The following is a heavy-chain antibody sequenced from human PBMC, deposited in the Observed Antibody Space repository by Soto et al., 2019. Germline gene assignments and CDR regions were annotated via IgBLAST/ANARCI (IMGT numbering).Heavy chain of an antibody. V-gene: IGHV4-34*01. J-gene: IGHJ6*02. CDR1: GGSFSGYY. CDR2: INHSGST. CDR3: ARNGSYYNFWSGYYFGGGMDV. Sequence: PSETLSLTFAVYGGSFSGYYWSWIRQPSGKGLEWIGEINHSGSTNYNQSLKSRVIISVDTSKNQFSLKLSSVTAADTAVYYCARNGSYYNFWSGYYFGGGMDVWGQGTTVT. D-gene: IGHD3-3*01.